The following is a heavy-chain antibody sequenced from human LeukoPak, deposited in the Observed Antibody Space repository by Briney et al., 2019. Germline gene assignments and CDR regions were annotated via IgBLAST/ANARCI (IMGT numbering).Heavy chain of an antibody. V-gene: IGHV3-30*04. CDR1: GFTFSTYA. D-gene: IGHD5-18*01. CDR3: ARDLFFHIHSSVAY. Sequence: GGSLRLSCAASGFTFSTYAMSWVRQAPGKGLEWVAVISYDGINIYYADSVEGRFTISRDNSKNTLYLQMTSLRTEDTAVYYCARDLFFHIHSSVAYWGQGTLVTVSS. J-gene: IGHJ4*02. CDR2: ISYDGINI.